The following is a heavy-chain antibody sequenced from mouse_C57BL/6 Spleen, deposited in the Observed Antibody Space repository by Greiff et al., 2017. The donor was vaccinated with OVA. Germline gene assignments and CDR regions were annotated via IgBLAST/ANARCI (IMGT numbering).Heavy chain of an antibody. J-gene: IGHJ3*01. V-gene: IGHV1-61*01. CDR2: IYPSDSQT. CDR1: GYTFTSYW. Sequence: QVQLQQSGAELVRPGSSVKLSCKASGYTFTSYWMDWVKQRPGQGLEWIGNIYPSDSQTHYNQTFKDKATLTVDKSSSTAYMQLSSLTSEDSAVYYCARGDDYGFAYWGQGTLVTVSA. CDR3: ARGDDYGFAY. D-gene: IGHD2-4*01.